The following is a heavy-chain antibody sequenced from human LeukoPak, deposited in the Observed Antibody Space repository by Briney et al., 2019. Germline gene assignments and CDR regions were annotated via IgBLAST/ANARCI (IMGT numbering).Heavy chain of an antibody. Sequence: SEALSLTCTVSGGSISSGDRYWSWIRQSPGKGLEWIGYIYSTGNTYYNPSLKSRVIISVDTSKNQFSLELNSVTAADTAVYYCARDSYSYGYGGFDYWGQGILVTVSS. CDR2: IYSTGNT. CDR1: GGSISSGDRY. CDR3: ARDSYSYGYGGFDY. D-gene: IGHD5-18*01. V-gene: IGHV4-30-4*01. J-gene: IGHJ4*02.